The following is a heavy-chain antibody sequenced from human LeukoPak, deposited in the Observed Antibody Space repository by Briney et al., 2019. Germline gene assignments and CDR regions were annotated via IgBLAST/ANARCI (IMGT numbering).Heavy chain of an antibody. V-gene: IGHV4-61*01. CDR2: IYYSGST. J-gene: IGHJ4*02. Sequence: SETLSLTCTVSGGSISSSSYYWSWIRQPPGKGLEWIGYIYYSGSTNYNPSLKSRVTISVDTSKNQFSLKLSSVTAADTAVYYCARTYYDFWSGYYINYFDYWGQGTLVTVSS. CDR3: ARTYYDFWSGYYINYFDY. CDR1: GGSISSSSYY. D-gene: IGHD3-3*01.